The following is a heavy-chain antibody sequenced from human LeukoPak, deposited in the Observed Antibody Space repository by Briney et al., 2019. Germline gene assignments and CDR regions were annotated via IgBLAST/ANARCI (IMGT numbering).Heavy chain of an antibody. V-gene: IGHV4-34*01. CDR1: GGSFSGYY. CDR2: INHRGST. CDR3: ASGIAVAGTMDY. D-gene: IGHD6-19*01. Sequence: SETLSLTCAVYGGSFSGYYWSWIRQPPGKGLEWIGEINHRGSTNYNPSLKSRVTISVDTSKNQFSLKLSSVTAADTAVYYCASGIAVAGTMDYWGQGTLVTVSS. J-gene: IGHJ4*02.